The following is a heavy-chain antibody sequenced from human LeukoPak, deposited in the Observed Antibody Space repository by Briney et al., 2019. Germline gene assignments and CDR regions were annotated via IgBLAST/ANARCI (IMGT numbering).Heavy chain of an antibody. J-gene: IGHJ1*01. D-gene: IGHD2-2*01. Sequence: SVKVSCKASGGTFSSYAISWVRQAPGQGLEWMGGIIPIFGTANYAQKSQGRVTITADESTSTAYMELSSLRSEDTAVYYCARDTVVPAAMEGFQHWGQGTLVTVSS. V-gene: IGHV1-69*13. CDR2: IIPIFGTA. CDR1: GGTFSSYA. CDR3: ARDTVVPAAMEGFQH.